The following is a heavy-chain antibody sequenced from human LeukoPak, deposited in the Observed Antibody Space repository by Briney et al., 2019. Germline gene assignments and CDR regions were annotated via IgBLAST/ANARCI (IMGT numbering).Heavy chain of an antibody. CDR1: GFTFSNAW. Sequence: GGSLRLSCAASGFTFSNAWMNWVRQAPGKGLEWAGRIKSKTDGGTTDYAAPVKGRFTISRDDSKTTLYLQMSSLKTEDTAVYYCTAASGYASGWYGGDYYGMDVWGQGTTVTVSS. V-gene: IGHV3-15*07. CDR3: TAASGYASGWYGGDYYGMDV. J-gene: IGHJ6*02. CDR2: IKSKTDGGTT. D-gene: IGHD6-19*01.